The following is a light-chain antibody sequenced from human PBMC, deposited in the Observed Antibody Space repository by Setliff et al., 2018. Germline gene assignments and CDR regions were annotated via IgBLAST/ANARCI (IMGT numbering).Light chain of an antibody. CDR2: DVS. V-gene: IGLV2-14*01. CDR1: SGDVGGYDY. CDR3: GSYARSSAPYV. J-gene: IGLJ1*01. Sequence: QSVLTQPASVSGSPGQSITISCTGTSGDVGGYDYVSWYQQHPGKAPKLMIYDVSNRPSGVSNRFSGSKSGNTASLTISGLQAEDEADYYCGSYARSSAPYVFGTGTKGTVL.